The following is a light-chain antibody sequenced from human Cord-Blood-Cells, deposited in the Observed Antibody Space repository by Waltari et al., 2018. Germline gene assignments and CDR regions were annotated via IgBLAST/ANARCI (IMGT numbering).Light chain of an antibody. J-gene: IGLJ3*02. V-gene: IGLV2-23*01. CDR3: CSYPGISPWV. CDR1: SSDVGSDNF. CDR2: ADS. Sequence: QSALTQPSSVPGARGLSNTISCTGTSSDVGSDNFVSWYQQHPGKAPKLSIYADSKRPTRVSNRVAGSNSGNTACLTSSGLQASRGAASYCCSYPGISPWVFGRGTKQTVL.